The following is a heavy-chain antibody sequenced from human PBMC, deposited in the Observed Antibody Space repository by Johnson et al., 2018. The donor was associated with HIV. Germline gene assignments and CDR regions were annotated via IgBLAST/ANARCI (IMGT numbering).Heavy chain of an antibody. Sequence: VQLVESGGGLVQPGGSLRLSCAASGFTFSSYDMHWVRQATGKGLEWVSAIGTAGDTYYPGSVKGRFTISRDNSKNTLYLQMNSLRAEDTAVYYCATELLRTEHDVFDIWGQGTMVTVSS. V-gene: IGHV3-13*01. D-gene: IGHD3-10*01. CDR2: IGTAGDT. CDR1: GFTFSSYD. J-gene: IGHJ3*02. CDR3: ATELLRTEHDVFDI.